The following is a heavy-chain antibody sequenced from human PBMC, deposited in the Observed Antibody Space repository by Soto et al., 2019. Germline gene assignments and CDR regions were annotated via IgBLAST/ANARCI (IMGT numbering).Heavy chain of an antibody. V-gene: IGHV4-30-4*01. J-gene: IGHJ6*02. CDR3: AREFTILGVVTAKNYYYGMAV. CDR1: GGSISSGDYY. D-gene: IGHD3-3*01. Sequence: SETLSLTCTVSGGSISSGDYYWSWIRQPPGKGLEWIGYIYYSGSTYYNPSLKSRVTISVDTSKDQFSLKLSSVTAADTAVYYCAREFTILGVVTAKNYYYGMAVWGQGTTVTVSS. CDR2: IYYSGST.